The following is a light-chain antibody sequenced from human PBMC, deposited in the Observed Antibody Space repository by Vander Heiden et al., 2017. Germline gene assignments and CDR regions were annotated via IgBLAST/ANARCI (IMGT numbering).Light chain of an antibody. CDR1: TSDVGRYNL. V-gene: IGLV2-23*02. J-gene: IGLJ2*01. CDR3: CSYADTHLV. Sequence: QSALTQPASGSGSHGQSITISCTGTTSDVGRYNLVSWYQQQPGKVPKLIIFEVTKRPSGVSHRFSGSRSAYTASLTISGLQAEDEAYYYCCSYADTHLVFGGGTKVTVL. CDR2: EVT.